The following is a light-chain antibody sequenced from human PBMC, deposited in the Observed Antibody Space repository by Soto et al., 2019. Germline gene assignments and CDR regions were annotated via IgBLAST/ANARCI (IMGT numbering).Light chain of an antibody. V-gene: IGKV1-27*01. J-gene: IGKJ4*01. CDR1: QGISTY. Sequence: DIQMTQSPSSLSASVGDRVTITCRASQGISTYLAWYQQKPGKVPKLLIYAASTLQSGVPSRFSGSGSGPDFTLTISSLQPEDVATYYCQKCGIAPFTFGGGTKVDIK. CDR3: QKCGIAPFT. CDR2: AAS.